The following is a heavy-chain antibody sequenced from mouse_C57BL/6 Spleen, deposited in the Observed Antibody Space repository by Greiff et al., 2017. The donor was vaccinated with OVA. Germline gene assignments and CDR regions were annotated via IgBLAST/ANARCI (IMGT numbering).Heavy chain of an antibody. D-gene: IGHD1-3*01. CDR3: TTLLNSLFAY. CDR1: GFNIKDDY. Sequence: VQLQQSGAELVRPGASVKLSCTASGFNIKDDYMHWVKQRPEQGLDWIGWIDPENGDTEYASKFQGKATITADTSSNTAYLQLSSLTSEDTAVYYCTTLLNSLFAYWGQGTLVTVSA. J-gene: IGHJ3*01. V-gene: IGHV14-4*01. CDR2: IDPENGDT.